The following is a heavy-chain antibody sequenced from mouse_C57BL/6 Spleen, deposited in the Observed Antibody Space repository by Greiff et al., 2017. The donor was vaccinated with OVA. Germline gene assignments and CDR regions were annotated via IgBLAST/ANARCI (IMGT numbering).Heavy chain of an antibody. CDR1: GYTFTDYE. Sequence: VQLQQSGAELVRPGASVTLSCKASGYTFTDYEMHWVKQTPVHGLEWIGAIDPETGGTAYNQKFKGKAILTADKSSSTAYMELRSLTSADSAVDYCTRRGYDGGAMDDWGQGTSVTVSS. J-gene: IGHJ4*01. CDR2: IDPETGGT. D-gene: IGHD2-3*01. CDR3: TRRGYDGGAMDD. V-gene: IGHV1-15*01.